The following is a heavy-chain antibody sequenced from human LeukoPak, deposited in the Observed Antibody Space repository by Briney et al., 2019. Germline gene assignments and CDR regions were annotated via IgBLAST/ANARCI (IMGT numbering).Heavy chain of an antibody. CDR1: GGSFSSYW. J-gene: IGHJ3*02. CDR2: INRDSSAK. V-gene: IGHV3-7*01. D-gene: IGHD2-15*01. CDR3: ARDYDYFSGHNLDAYDI. Sequence: GGSLGLSCAASGGSFSSYWMTWVRQAPGKGLEWVGKINRDSSAKPSVDSVKGTFTISRDNAKNSLYLKMNSLGVKDTAVYYCARDYDYFSGHNLDAYDIWGQGTTVIVSS.